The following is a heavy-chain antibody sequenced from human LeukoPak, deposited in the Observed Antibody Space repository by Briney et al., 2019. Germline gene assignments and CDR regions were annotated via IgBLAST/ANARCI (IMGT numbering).Heavy chain of an antibody. D-gene: IGHD1-26*01. V-gene: IGHV3-30*02. CDR3: AKGPSGNSDAFDI. J-gene: IGHJ3*02. Sequence: PGGSLRLSCAASGFTFSSYGMHWVRQAPGKGLEWMAFIRYDGSNKYYADSVKGRFTISRDNSKNTLYLQMNSLRAEDTAAYYCAKGPSGNSDAFDIWGQGTMVTVSS. CDR2: IRYDGSNK. CDR1: GFTFSSYG.